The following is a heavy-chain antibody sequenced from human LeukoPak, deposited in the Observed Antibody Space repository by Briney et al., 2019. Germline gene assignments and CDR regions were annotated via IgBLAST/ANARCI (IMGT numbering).Heavy chain of an antibody. D-gene: IGHD6-13*01. V-gene: IGHV3-7*01. J-gene: IGHJ4*02. CDR1: GFTFSSYA. Sequence: PGGSLRLSCAASGFTFSSYAMSWVRQAPGKGLEWVANIKQDGSEKYYVDSVKGRFTISRDNAKNSLYLQMNSLRAEDTAVYYCARSGYSSSWYGENWGQGTLVTVSS. CDR2: IKQDGSEK. CDR3: ARSGYSSSWYGEN.